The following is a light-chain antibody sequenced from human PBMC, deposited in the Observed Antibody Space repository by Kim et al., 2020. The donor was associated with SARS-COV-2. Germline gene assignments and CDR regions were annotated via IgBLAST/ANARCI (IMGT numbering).Light chain of an antibody. J-gene: IGKJ3*01. CDR3: QQRSNWHPIT. V-gene: IGKV3-11*01. CDR1: QQFSNN. CDR2: DAS. Sequence: SQGERAPITGRATQQFSNNLAWYQQKLGQTPRLLIYDASRRATSIPARFSGSGSGTDFTITISSLEPEDFAVYFCQQRSNWHPITFGPGTKVDIK.